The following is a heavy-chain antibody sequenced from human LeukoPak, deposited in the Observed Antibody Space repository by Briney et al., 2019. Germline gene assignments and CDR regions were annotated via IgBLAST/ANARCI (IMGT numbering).Heavy chain of an antibody. J-gene: IGHJ3*02. Sequence: SETLSLTCTVSGGSISSSSYYWGWIRQPPGKGLEWIGSIYYSGSTYYNPSLKSRVTISVDTSKNQFSLKLSSVTAADTAVYYCARPTGRIWFGDQGIYAFDIWGQGTMVTVSS. CDR2: IYYSGST. CDR3: ARPTGRIWFGDQGIYAFDI. D-gene: IGHD3-10*01. V-gene: IGHV4-39*07. CDR1: GGSISSSSYY.